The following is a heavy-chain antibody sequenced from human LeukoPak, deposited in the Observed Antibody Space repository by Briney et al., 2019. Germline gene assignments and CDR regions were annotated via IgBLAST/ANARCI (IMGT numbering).Heavy chain of an antibody. V-gene: IGHV4-59*08. CDR3: ARRRLGWYSVDY. D-gene: IGHD6-19*01. CDR2: RSYGVST. Sequence: SESLSLTCTVSTDSVSSYDGSWVRQPPGKGLEWIGYRSYGVSTNYNPSLKSRVTISVDTSKNQFSLKLSSVTAADTAVYYCARRRLGWYSVDYWGQGTLVTVSS. J-gene: IGHJ4*02. CDR1: TDSVSSYD.